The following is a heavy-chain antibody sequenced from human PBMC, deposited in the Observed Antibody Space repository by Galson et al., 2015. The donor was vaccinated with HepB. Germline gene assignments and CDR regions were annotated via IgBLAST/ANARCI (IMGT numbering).Heavy chain of an antibody. CDR3: ASFMVRGLMVDY. CDR2: ISYDGSNK. D-gene: IGHD3-10*01. CDR1: GFTFSSYA. J-gene: IGHJ4*02. Sequence: SLRLSCAASGFTFSSYAMHWVRQAPGKGLEWVAVISYDGSNKYYADSVKGRFTISRDNSKNTLYLQTNSLRAEDTAVYYCASFMVRGLMVDYWGQGTLVTVSS. V-gene: IGHV3-30*04.